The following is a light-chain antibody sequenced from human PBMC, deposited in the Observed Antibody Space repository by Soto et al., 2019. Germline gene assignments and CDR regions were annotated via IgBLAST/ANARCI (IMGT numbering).Light chain of an antibody. J-gene: IGLJ3*02. CDR3: VSYTSSNTRV. Sequence: QSVLTQPASVSGSPGQSITISCTGTSSDVGGYDYVSWYQQHPGKAPKLTIYEVNNRPSGISNRVSGSKSGNTASLTISGLQAEDEADYYCVSYTSSNTRVFGGGPNLTVL. CDR1: SSDVGGYDY. CDR2: EVN. V-gene: IGLV2-14*01.